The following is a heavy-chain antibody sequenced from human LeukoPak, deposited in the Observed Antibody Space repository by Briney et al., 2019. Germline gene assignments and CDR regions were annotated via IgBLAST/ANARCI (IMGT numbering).Heavy chain of an antibody. CDR3: ARDSSSWYAGDYYYYYMDV. CDR1: GGSISSYY. V-gene: IGHV4-4*07. D-gene: IGHD6-13*01. Sequence: SQTLSLTCTVSGGSISSYYWSWIRQPAGKGLAWIGRIYTSGSTNYNPSLKSRVTMSVDTSKNQFSLKLSSVTAADTAVYYCARDSSSWYAGDYYYYYMDVWGKGTTVTISS. J-gene: IGHJ6*03. CDR2: IYTSGST.